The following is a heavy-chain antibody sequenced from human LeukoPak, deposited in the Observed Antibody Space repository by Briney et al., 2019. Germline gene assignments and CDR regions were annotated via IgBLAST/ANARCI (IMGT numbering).Heavy chain of an antibody. J-gene: IGHJ4*02. CDR3: ARQDGYYGSSGCFDY. CDR1: GYSFTSYW. D-gene: IGHD3-22*01. Sequence: AGESLKISCKGSGYSFTSYWIGWVRQMPGKGLEWMGIIYPGDSDTRYSPSFQGQVTISADKSISTAYLQWSSLKASDTAMYYCARQDGYYGSSGCFDYWGQGTLVTVSS. CDR2: IYPGDSDT. V-gene: IGHV5-51*01.